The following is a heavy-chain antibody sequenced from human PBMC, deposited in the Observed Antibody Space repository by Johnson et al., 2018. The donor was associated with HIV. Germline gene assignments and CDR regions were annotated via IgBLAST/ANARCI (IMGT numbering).Heavy chain of an antibody. D-gene: IGHD4-23*01. V-gene: IGHV3-7*01. J-gene: IGHJ3*02. CDR2: IKQDGSEK. CDR3: ARDGRWPRDAFDI. CDR1: GFTFSSYW. Sequence: VQLVESGGGVVRPGESLRLSCAASGFTFSSYWMSWVRQAPGKGLEWVANIKQDGSEKYYVDSVKGRFTISRDNAKNSLYLQMNSLRAEDTAVYYCARDGRWPRDAFDIWGQGIMVTVSS.